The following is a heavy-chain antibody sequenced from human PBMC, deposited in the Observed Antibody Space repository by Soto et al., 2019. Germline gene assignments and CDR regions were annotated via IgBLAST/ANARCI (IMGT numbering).Heavy chain of an antibody. Sequence: PSETLSLTCAVYGGSFSGYYWSWIRQPPGKGLEWIGEINHSGSTNYNPSLKSRVTISVDTSKNQFSMKLSSVTAADTAVYYCARGHGSNCFDPWGQGTLVTVPQ. J-gene: IGHJ5*02. CDR2: INHSGST. CDR3: ARGHGSNCFDP. V-gene: IGHV4-34*01. CDR1: GGSFSGYY.